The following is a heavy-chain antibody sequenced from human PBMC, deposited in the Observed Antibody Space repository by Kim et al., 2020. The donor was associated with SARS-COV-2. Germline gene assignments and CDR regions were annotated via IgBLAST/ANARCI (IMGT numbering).Heavy chain of an antibody. D-gene: IGHD3-3*02. CDR3: TSIFEY. J-gene: IGHJ4*02. CDR2: DGCSR. Sequence: DGCSRYYTDSVKGRFTTSRDNANNMVYLQMNSLRVDDTAIYYCTSIFEYWGQGALVTVSS. V-gene: IGHV3-74*01.